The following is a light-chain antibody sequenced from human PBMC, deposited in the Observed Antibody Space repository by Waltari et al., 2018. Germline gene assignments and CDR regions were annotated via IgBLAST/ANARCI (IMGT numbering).Light chain of an antibody. J-gene: IGLJ3*02. CDR1: SSDVGASNY. Sequence: SALTQPPSASGSPGQSVSISCTGTSSDVGASNYVSWYQQHPGKAPRLMIYEVTKRPAGAPDRCSGYKSGNTASLTVSGLQTEDEADYYCCSYTDRSTMVFGAGTKLTVL. CDR2: EVT. V-gene: IGLV2-8*01. CDR3: CSYTDRSTMV.